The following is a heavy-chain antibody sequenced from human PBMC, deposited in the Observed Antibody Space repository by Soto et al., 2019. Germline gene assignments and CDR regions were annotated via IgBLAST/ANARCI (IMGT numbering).Heavy chain of an antibody. CDR1: GYSFTSYW. J-gene: IGHJ6*03. V-gene: IGHV5-51*01. CDR2: IYPGDSDT. CDR3: ARQVPCSSTSCQYYYYYYMDV. Sequence: GESLKISCKGSGYSFTSYWIGWVRQMPGKGLEWMGIIYPGDSDTRYSPSFQGQVTISADKSISTAYLQWSSLKASDTAMYYCARQVPCSSTSCQYYYYYYMDVWCKGTTVTVSS. D-gene: IGHD2-2*01.